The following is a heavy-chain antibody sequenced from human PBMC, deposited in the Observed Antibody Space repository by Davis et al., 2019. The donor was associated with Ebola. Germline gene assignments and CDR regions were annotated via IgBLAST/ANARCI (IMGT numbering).Heavy chain of an antibody. CDR1: GFTFSSYS. V-gene: IGHV3-48*01. CDR3: ANLPISGSYRIEY. D-gene: IGHD1-26*01. Sequence: PGGSLRLSCAASGFTFSSYSMNWVRQAPGKGLEWVSYISSSSSTIYYADSVKGRFTISRDNAKNSLYLQMNSVRADDTAVYYCANLPISGSYRIEYWGQGTLVTVSS. J-gene: IGHJ4*02. CDR2: ISSSSSTI.